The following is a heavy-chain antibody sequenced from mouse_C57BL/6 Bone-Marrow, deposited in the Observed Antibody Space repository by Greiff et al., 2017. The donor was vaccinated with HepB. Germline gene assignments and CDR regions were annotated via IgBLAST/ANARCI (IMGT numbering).Heavy chain of an antibody. J-gene: IGHJ3*01. D-gene: IGHD1-1*01. CDR1: GFTFSSYA. Sequence: EVKLVESGGGLVKPGGSLKLSCAASGFTFSSYAMSWVRQTPEKRLEWVATISDGGSYTYYPDNVKGRFTISRDNAKNNLYLQMSHLKSEDTAMYYCARGPPFYGSSPPWFAYWGQGTLVTVTA. CDR2: ISDGGSYT. CDR3: ARGPPFYGSSPPWFAY. V-gene: IGHV5-4*03.